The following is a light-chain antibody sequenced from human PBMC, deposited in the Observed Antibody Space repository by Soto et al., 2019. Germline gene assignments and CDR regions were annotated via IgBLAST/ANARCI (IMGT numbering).Light chain of an antibody. CDR2: DVS. V-gene: IGLV2-14*01. Sequence: ALTPPASLSGSPGQSITISCTGTSSDVGGYNYVSWYQQHPGKAPKLMIYDVSNRPSGVSNRFSGSKSGNTASLTISGLQAEDEADYYCSSYTSSSTLVFGTGTKSPS. CDR3: SSYTSSSTLV. CDR1: SSDVGGYNY. J-gene: IGLJ1*01.